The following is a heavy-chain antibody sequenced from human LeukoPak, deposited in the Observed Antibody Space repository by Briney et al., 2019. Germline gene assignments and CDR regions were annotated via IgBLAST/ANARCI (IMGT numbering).Heavy chain of an antibody. CDR1: GDSVSSNSAA. CDR2: TYYRSKWYN. CDR3: ARHASDYGGNAAPDAFDI. D-gene: IGHD4-23*01. V-gene: IGHV6-1*01. J-gene: IGHJ3*02. Sequence: SQTLSLTCAISGDSVSSNSAAWNWIRQSPSRGLEWLGRTYYRSKWYNDYAVSVKSRITINPDTSKNQFSLQLNSVTPEDTAVCYCARHASDYGGNAAPDAFDIWGQGTMVTVSS.